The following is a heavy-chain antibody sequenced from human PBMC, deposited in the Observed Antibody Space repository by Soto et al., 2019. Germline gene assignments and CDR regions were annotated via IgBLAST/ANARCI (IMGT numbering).Heavy chain of an antibody. V-gene: IGHV1-18*04. J-gene: IGHJ6*02. CDR3: ARETGLSSYYYYGMDV. CDR1: GYTFTSYG. D-gene: IGHD1-1*01. Sequence: ASVKVSCKASGYTFTSYGISWVRQAPGQGLEWMGWISAYNGNTNYAQKLQGRVTMTTDTSTSTAYMELRSLRSDDTAVDYCARETGLSSYYYYGMDVWGQGTTVTVSS. CDR2: ISAYNGNT.